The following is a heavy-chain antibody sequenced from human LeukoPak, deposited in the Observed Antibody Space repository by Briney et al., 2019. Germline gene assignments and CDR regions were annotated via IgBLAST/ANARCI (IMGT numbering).Heavy chain of an antibody. CDR1: GFTFSSYV. CDR3: AKSRGGSFPGGFDP. J-gene: IGHJ5*02. V-gene: IGHV3-30*04. CDR2: ISYDGSNE. D-gene: IGHD3-10*01. Sequence: GGSLRLSCAASGFTFSSYVMHWVRQAPGKGLEWVAIISYDGSNEYYADSVKGRFTISRDNSKNTLYLQMNSLRAEDTAVYYCAKSRGGSFPGGFDPWGHGTLVTISS.